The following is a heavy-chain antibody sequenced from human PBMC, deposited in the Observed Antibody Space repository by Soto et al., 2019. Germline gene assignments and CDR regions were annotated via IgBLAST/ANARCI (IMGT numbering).Heavy chain of an antibody. D-gene: IGHD3-22*01. CDR3: ARGGYYDSSGSRNYHYYGMDV. Sequence: QAQLVQSGVEVKKPGASVKVSCKASGYTFTSYGINWVRQAPGQGLEWLGWISPYNDDTKYAQKLQGRVTMTTDTSSRTAYMALRRLSSDDTAVYFCARGGYYDSSGSRNYHYYGMDVWGQGTTVTVSS. CDR1: GYTFTSYG. J-gene: IGHJ6*02. V-gene: IGHV1-18*01. CDR2: ISPYNDDT.